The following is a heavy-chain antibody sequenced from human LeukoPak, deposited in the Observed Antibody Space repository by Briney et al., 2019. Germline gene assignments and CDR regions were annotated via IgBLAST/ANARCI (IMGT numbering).Heavy chain of an antibody. Sequence: ASVKVSCKASGYTFTGYYMHWVRQAPGQGLEWMGWINPNSGGTNYAQKFQGGVTMTRDTSISTAYMELSRLRSDDTAVYYCARVRRYCSGGSCYYLDYWGQGTLVTVSS. D-gene: IGHD2-15*01. CDR1: GYTFTGYY. CDR2: INPNSGGT. V-gene: IGHV1-2*02. CDR3: ARVRRYCSGGSCYYLDY. J-gene: IGHJ4*02.